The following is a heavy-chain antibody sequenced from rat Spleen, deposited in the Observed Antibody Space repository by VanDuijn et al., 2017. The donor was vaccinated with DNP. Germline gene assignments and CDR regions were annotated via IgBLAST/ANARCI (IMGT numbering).Heavy chain of an antibody. Sequence: EVKLVESGGGLVQPGRSLKLSCIVSGFTFNNHYMAWVRQAPGKGLEWVASISTGGGKTYYSDSVKGRFAISRDEAKNSLYLQMDSLKSEDTATYYCARDSANKNIRYYFDNWGQGVMVTVSS. CDR1: GFTFNNHY. J-gene: IGHJ2*01. D-gene: IGHD1-12*01. CDR2: ISTGGGKT. CDR3: ARDSANKNIRYYFDN. V-gene: IGHV5-25*01.